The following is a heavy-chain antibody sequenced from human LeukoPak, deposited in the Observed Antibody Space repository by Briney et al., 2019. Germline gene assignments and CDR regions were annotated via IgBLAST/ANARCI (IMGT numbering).Heavy chain of an antibody. CDR3: ARDTYRFFDL. CDR2: IKEDGSDI. J-gene: IGHJ2*01. CDR1: GFTFSSYW. V-gene: IGHV3-7*01. Sequence: GGSLRLSCAASGFTFSSYWMGWVRQAPGKGLEWVADIKEDGSDIYSVDSVKGRFTISRDNAKNSLYLQMNCLRAEDTAVYYCARDTYRFFDLWGRGTLVTVSS.